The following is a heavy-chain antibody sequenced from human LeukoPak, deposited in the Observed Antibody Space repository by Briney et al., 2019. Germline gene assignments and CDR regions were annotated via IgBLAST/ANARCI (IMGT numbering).Heavy chain of an antibody. CDR2: IKQDGSEK. Sequence: GGSLRLSCAASGFTSSSYWMSWVRQAPGKGLEWVANIKQDGSEKYYVDSVKGRFTISRDNAKNSLYLQMNSLRAEDTAVYYCARATVVPAAMAWIDAFDIWGQGTMVTVSS. V-gene: IGHV3-7*01. CDR1: GFTSSSYW. J-gene: IGHJ3*02. CDR3: ARATVVPAAMAWIDAFDI. D-gene: IGHD2-2*01.